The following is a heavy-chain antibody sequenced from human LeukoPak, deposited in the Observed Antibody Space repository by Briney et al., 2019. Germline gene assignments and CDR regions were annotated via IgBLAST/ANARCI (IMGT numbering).Heavy chain of an antibody. CDR1: GFTFSSYS. CDR3: ARDPSSGAFDI. V-gene: IGHV3-21*01. Sequence: GGSLRLSCAASGFTFSSYSMNWVRQAPGKGLEWVSSISSSSSYIYYADSVKGRFTISRDNAKNSLYLQVNSLRAEDTAVYYCARDPSSGAFDIWGQGTMVTVSS. CDR2: ISSSSSYI. D-gene: IGHD6-19*01. J-gene: IGHJ3*02.